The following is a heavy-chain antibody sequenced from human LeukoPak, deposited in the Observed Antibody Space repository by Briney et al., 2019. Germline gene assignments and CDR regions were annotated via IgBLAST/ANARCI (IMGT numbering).Heavy chain of an antibody. Sequence: PGGSLRLSCAASGFTFSSYEMNWVRQAPGKGLEWVSYISDSGTTIYYADSVKGRFTISRDNAKNSLYLQMNSLRAEDTAVYYCARDLDSRRDYYGSGAFGYWGQGTLVTVSS. J-gene: IGHJ4*02. V-gene: IGHV3-48*03. D-gene: IGHD3-10*01. CDR2: ISDSGTTI. CDR1: GFTFSSYE. CDR3: ARDLDSRRDYYGSGAFGY.